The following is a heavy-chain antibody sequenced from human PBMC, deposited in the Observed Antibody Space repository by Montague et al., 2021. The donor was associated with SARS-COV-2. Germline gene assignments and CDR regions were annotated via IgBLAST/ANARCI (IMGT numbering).Heavy chain of an antibody. V-gene: IGHV3-23*01. CDR1: GFPFSSYA. J-gene: IGHJ6*02. D-gene: IGHD6-13*01. CDR3: AKDYDRSRWYQRGMDV. Sequence: SLRLSCAASGFPFSSYAMAWFRQAPGKGLEWVPALSGSGGSTSYADSVKGRFTVSRDNSKNTQYLEMNSLRAEYTAVYYCAKDYDRSRWYQRGMDVWGQGTAVTVCS. CDR2: LSGSGGST.